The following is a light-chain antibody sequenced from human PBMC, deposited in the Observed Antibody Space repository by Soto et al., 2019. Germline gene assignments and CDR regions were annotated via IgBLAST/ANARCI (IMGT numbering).Light chain of an antibody. V-gene: IGLV2-14*01. CDR3: NSYTTSNTRQIV. CDR2: DVS. J-gene: IGLJ1*01. CDR1: SSDVGGYNY. Sequence: SVVTQPASVSRSPGQSITITCPGTSSDVGGYNYVSWYQQHPGKAPKFMIYDVSNRPSGVSTRFSGSKSGNTASLTISGLQAEDEADYYCNSYTTSNTRQIVFGTGTKVTVL.